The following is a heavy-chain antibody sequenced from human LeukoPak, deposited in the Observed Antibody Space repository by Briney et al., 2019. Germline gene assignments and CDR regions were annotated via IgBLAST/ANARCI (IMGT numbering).Heavy chain of an antibody. J-gene: IGHJ4*02. CDR2: ISGNAGGT. CDR3: AKVVGRGAYDSYFDY. V-gene: IGHV3-23*01. CDR1: GFTFSSYA. D-gene: IGHD5-12*01. Sequence: GGSLRLSCAASGFTFSSYAMSWVRQAPGKGLEWVSTISGNAGGTYYADSVKGRFTISRDSSKNTLYLQMNSLRAGDTAVYYCAKVVGRGAYDSYFDYWGQGTLVTVSS.